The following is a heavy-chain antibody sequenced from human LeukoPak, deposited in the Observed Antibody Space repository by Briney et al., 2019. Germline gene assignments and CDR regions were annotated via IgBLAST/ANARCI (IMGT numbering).Heavy chain of an antibody. CDR3: ARDNRSPGPVFADY. D-gene: IGHD1-14*01. CDR2: ISTYDAKT. J-gene: IGHJ4*02. Sequence: ASVKVSCKASGYTFVRYGVNWVRQAPGQGLEWMGWISTYDAKTHYAERLQDRFTMTRDISASTVYMELWSLTSDDTAVYYCARDNRSPGPVFADYWGQGTLVTVSS. V-gene: IGHV1-18*01. CDR1: GYTFVRYG.